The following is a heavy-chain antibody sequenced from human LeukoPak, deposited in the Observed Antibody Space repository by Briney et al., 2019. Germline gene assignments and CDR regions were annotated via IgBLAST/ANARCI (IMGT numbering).Heavy chain of an antibody. D-gene: IGHD2-2*02. CDR1: GGSISSYY. CDR3: ASGYCGSNSCYRGLFDY. V-gene: IGHV4-4*07. CDR2: LYTSGST. Sequence: SETLSLTCIVSGGSISSYYWSWIRQPAGKGLEWIGRLYTSGSTNYNPSLKSRVTLSVGTSKNQFSLKLSSVTAADTAVYYCASGYCGSNSCYRGLFDYWGQGTLVTVSS. J-gene: IGHJ4*02.